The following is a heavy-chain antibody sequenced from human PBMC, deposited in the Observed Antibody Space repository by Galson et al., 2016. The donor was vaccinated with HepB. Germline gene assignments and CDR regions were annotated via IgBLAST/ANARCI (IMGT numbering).Heavy chain of an antibody. D-gene: IGHD3-22*01. CDR2: IYPGDSDT. J-gene: IGHJ6*02. CDR1: GYSFSSHW. Sequence: QSGAEVKKPGESLKISCKGSGYSFSSHWIGWVRQMPGKGLEWMGIIYPGDSDTRYSPSFQGQVTISADKSIRTAYLQWSSLKASDAAMYYCSRQRTSGYSTQYYGMDGWGQGTTVTVSS. CDR3: SRQRTSGYSTQYYGMDG. V-gene: IGHV5-51*01.